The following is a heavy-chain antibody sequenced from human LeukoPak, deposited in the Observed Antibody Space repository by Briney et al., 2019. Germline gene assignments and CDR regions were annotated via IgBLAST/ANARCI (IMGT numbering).Heavy chain of an antibody. V-gene: IGHV4-34*01. CDR2: INHSGST. D-gene: IGHD2-21*02. CDR1: GGSFSGYY. Sequence: PSGTLSLTCAVSGGSFSGYYWSWVRQPPGKGLEWIGEINHSGSTNYNPSLKSLLPISVDTSKNQFSLRLSSVTAADTAVYYCARYYCGGACYYFSDWGQGTLVTVSS. J-gene: IGHJ4*02. CDR3: ARYYCGGACYYFSD.